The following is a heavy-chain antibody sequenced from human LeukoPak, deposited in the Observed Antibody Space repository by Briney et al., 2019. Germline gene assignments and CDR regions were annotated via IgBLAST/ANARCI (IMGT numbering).Heavy chain of an antibody. CDR1: GGSISSYY. CDR2: IYCSGST. J-gene: IGHJ5*02. D-gene: IGHD2-2*01. Sequence: SETLSLTCTVSGGSISSYYWSWIRQPPGKGLEWIGYIYCSGSTNYNPSLKSRVTISVDTSKNQFSLKLSSVTAADTAMYYCARQQYIVPYCSSTSCYSREVWFDPWGQGTLVTVSS. CDR3: ARQQYIVPYCSSTSCYSREVWFDP. V-gene: IGHV4-59*08.